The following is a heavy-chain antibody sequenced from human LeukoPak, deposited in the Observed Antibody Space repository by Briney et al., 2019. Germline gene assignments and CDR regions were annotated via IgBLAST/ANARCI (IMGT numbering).Heavy chain of an antibody. D-gene: IGHD3-3*01. Sequence: PSQTLSLTCTVSGGSISSGDYYWSWIRQPPGKGLEWIGYIYYSGSTYYNPSLKSRVTISVDTSKNPFSLKLSSVTAADTAVYYCASYRSGPNAFDIWGQGTMVTVSS. V-gene: IGHV4-30-4*08. CDR3: ASYRSGPNAFDI. J-gene: IGHJ3*02. CDR2: IYYSGST. CDR1: GGSISSGDYY.